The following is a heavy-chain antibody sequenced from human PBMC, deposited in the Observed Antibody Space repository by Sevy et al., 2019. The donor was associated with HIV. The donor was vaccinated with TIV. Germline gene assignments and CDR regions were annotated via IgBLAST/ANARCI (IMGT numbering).Heavy chain of an antibody. CDR2: ISYHGRND. CDR1: GFTFSSYG. Sequence: GGSLRLSCEASGFTFSSYGMHWVRQAPGKGLEWVAVISYHGRNDFYGDSVKGRFTISRDNSRKTLYLQMNSLRTGDTAVYYCARDFTGFNGMDVWGQGTMVTVSS. CDR3: ARDFTGFNGMDV. J-gene: IGHJ6*02. D-gene: IGHD3-9*01. V-gene: IGHV3-30*03.